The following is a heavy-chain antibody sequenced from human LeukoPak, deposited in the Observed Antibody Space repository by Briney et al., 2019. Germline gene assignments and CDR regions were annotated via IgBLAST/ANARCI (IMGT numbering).Heavy chain of an antibody. J-gene: IGHJ4*02. CDR2: IYYSGST. Sequence: SETLSLTCTVSGGSISSGGYYWGWIRQPPGKGLEWIGSIYYSGSTYYNPSLKSRVTISVDTSKNQFSLKLSSVTAADTAVYYCARAPEGIAARDYWGQGTLVTVSS. D-gene: IGHD6-6*01. CDR1: GGSISSGGYY. CDR3: ARAPEGIAARDY. V-gene: IGHV4-39*01.